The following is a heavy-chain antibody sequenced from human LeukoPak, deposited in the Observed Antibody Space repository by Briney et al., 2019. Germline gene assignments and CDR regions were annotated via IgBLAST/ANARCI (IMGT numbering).Heavy chain of an antibody. CDR2: IIPIFGTG. CDR3: ARDSYGLDYYYYMDV. V-gene: IGHV1-69*05. D-gene: IGHD5-18*01. CDR1: VGTFSSYV. J-gene: IGHJ6*03. Sequence: GASVKVSCKASVGTFSSYVISWVRQAPGHGREWMGGIIPIFGTGNYAQKSHGRVTIPTDESTSTAYIEPSSLRSEDTAVYYCARDSYGLDYYYYMDVWGKGTTVTASS.